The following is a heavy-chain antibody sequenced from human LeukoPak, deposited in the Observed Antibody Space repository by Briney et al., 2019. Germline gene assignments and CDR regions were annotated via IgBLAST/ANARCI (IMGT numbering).Heavy chain of an antibody. V-gene: IGHV3-49*04. CDR3: TRGDYYDSSGYYLLFDY. CDR2: IRSKPYGVTT. J-gene: IGHJ4*02. D-gene: IGHD3-22*01. CDR1: GFTFGDYG. Sequence: GGSLRLSCTASGFTFGDYGMSWVRQAPGEGLEWVGFIRSKPYGVTTEYAAPVKGIFTISRDDSESIAYLQMNSLKTEDTAVYYCTRGDYYDSSGYYLLFDYWGQGTLVTVSS.